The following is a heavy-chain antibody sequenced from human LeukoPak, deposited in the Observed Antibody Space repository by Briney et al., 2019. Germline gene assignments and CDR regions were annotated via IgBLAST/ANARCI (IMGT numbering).Heavy chain of an antibody. CDR2: INHTGTT. CDR1: GGSFNTYY. Sequence: SETLPLTCAVYGGSFNTYYWNWIRQSPGKGLEWIGEINHTGTTNYNPSLKSRFTISVDTSKNQFSLKLTSVTAADTAVYYCARGAADRNNYYYYIDVWGKGTTVTVSS. D-gene: IGHD1/OR15-1a*01. J-gene: IGHJ6*03. CDR3: ARGAADRNNYYYYIDV. V-gene: IGHV4-34*01.